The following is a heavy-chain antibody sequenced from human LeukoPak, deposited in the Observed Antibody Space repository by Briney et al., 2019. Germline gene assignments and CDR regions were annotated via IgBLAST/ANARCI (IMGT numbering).Heavy chain of an antibody. CDR3: ATAVFGATFDY. CDR1: GGTFSSYA. Sequence: GFSVIVSCKASGGTFSSYAISWVRQAPGQGLEWMGRIIPIFGTANYAQKFQGRVTITADKSTSTAYMELSSLRSEDTAVYYCATAVFGATFDYWGQGTLVTVSP. V-gene: IGHV1-69*06. D-gene: IGHD3-10*02. CDR2: IIPIFGTA. J-gene: IGHJ4*02.